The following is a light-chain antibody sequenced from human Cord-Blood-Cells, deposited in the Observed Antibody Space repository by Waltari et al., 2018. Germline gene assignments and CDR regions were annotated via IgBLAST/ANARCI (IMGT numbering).Light chain of an antibody. CDR2: WAS. CDR3: QQYYSTPYS. CDR1: QSVLYSSNNKNY. V-gene: IGKV4-1*01. J-gene: IGKJ2*03. Sequence: DIVMTQSPDSLAVSLGERATIHCKSRQSVLYSSNNKNYLAWYQQKPGQPPKLLIYWASTRESVVPNRFSGSGSGTDFTLTISNLQAEDVAVYYCQQYYSTPYSFGQGTKLEIK.